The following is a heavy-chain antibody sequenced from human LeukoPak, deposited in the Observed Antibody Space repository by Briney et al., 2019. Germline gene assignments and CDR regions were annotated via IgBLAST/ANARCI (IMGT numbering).Heavy chain of an antibody. D-gene: IGHD4-17*01. V-gene: IGHV4-59*01. CDR1: GGSISSFY. J-gene: IGHJ4*02. Sequence: SETLSLTCTVSGGSISSFYWSWSRQPPGTGLEWIGYIYYTGSTKYNPSLKSRVTISVDTSKNQFSLKMSSVTAADTAVYYCARVSYGDYLDYWGQGTLLTVSS. CDR2: IYYTGST. CDR3: ARVSYGDYLDY.